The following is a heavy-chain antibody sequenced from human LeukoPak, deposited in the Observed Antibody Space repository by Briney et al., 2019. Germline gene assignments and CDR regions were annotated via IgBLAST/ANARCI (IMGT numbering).Heavy chain of an antibody. D-gene: IGHD3-16*01. CDR3: ARDDDYGPHAFDI. J-gene: IGHJ3*02. CDR2: ISSSSSYI. CDR1: GFTFSSYS. V-gene: IGHV3-21*04. Sequence: GGSLRLSCAASGFTFSSYSMNWVRQAPGKGLEWVSSISSSSSYIYYADSVKGRFTISRDNAKNSLYLQMNSLRAEDTAVYYCARDDDYGPHAFDIWGHGTMVTVSS.